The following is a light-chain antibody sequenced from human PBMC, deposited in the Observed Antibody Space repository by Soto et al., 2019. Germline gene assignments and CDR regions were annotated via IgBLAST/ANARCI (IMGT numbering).Light chain of an antibody. CDR2: EVS. CDR3: SSYTSSSTF. CDR1: SSDVGGYNY. V-gene: IGLV2-14*01. Sequence: QSALTQPASVSGSPGQSITISCTGTSSDVGGYNYVSWYQQHPGKAPKLMIYEVSNRPSGVSNRFSGSKSGNTASLTISGLQAEDEADSYCSSYTSSSTFFGTGTKVT. J-gene: IGLJ1*01.